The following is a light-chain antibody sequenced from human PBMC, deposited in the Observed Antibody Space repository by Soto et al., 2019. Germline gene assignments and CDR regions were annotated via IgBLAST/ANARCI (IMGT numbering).Light chain of an antibody. CDR2: NNN. CDR1: SSNIRTNA. Sequence: VLTQPPSASGAPGQRVTISCSGGSSNIRTNAVNWYQQLPGTAPKLLIYNNNQRPSGVPDRFSGSKSGTLASLAISGLQSEDEADYYCAAWDDSLNGYVFGTGTKVTVL. V-gene: IGLV1-44*01. CDR3: AAWDDSLNGYV. J-gene: IGLJ1*01.